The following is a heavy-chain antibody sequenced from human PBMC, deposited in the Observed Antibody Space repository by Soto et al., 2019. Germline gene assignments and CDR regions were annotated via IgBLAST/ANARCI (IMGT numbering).Heavy chain of an antibody. CDR1: GGSISSYS. V-gene: IGHV4-30-2*01. D-gene: IGHD6-13*01. CDR2: IYHSGST. J-gene: IGHJ4*02. Sequence: TLSLTCTVSGGSISSYSWSWIRQPPGKGLEWIGYIYHSGSTYYNPSLKSRVTISVDRSKNQFSLKLSSVTAADTAVYYCASSHAGAHITAAVHWGQGTLVTVSS. CDR3: ASSHAGAHITAAVH.